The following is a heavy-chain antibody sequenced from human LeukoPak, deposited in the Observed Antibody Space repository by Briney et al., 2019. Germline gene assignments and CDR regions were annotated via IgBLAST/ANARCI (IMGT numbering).Heavy chain of an antibody. J-gene: IGHJ3*02. Sequence: TSETLSLTCAVSGGSISSGDYSWSWIRQPPGQGLEWIGYIYHSGSTYYNPSLKSRVTISVDRSKNQFSLKLSSVTAADTAVYYCARVRVEMATIGSFGIWGQGTMVTVSS. CDR2: IYHSGST. V-gene: IGHV4-30-2*01. CDR1: GGSISSGDYS. CDR3: ARVRVEMATIGSFGI. D-gene: IGHD5-12*01.